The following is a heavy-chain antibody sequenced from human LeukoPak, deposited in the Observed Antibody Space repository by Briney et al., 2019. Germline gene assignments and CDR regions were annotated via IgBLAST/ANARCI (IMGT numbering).Heavy chain of an antibody. CDR1: GGSISSYY. Sequence: PSETLSLACTVSGGSISSYYWSWIRQPPGKGLEWIGYIYYSGSTNYNPSLKSRVTISVDTSKNQFSLKLSSVTAADTAVYYCARGNQGYYGSGSYPLDYWGQGTLVTVSS. D-gene: IGHD3-10*01. V-gene: IGHV4-59*01. CDR3: ARGNQGYYGSGSYPLDY. CDR2: IYYSGST. J-gene: IGHJ4*02.